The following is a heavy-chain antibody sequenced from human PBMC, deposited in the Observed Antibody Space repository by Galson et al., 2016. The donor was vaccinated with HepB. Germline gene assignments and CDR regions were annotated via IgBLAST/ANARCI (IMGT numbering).Heavy chain of an antibody. V-gene: IGHV3-7*01. CDR1: GFSFNRYW. CDR2: IKQDGSEK. Sequence: SLRLSCAASGFSFNRYWMSWVRQAPGKGLEWVGNIKQDGSEKYYVDSVKGRFTISRDNAKNSLYLQMNSLRTEDTAVYYCARNSGSYDPFDYWGQGTLVTVSS. J-gene: IGHJ4*02. CDR3: ARNSGSYDPFDY. D-gene: IGHD1-26*01.